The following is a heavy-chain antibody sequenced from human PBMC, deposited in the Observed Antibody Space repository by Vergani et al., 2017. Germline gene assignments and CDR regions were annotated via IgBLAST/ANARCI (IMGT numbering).Heavy chain of an antibody. Sequence: EVDLVESGGGLAQPGGSLRLSCEASGITFWKFGMHWVRQGPGKGLEWVSGISWNSGAVDYADSVRGRFTISRDNAKNSLYLQMNSLRAEDTAVYYCAREVVVTISGMDVWGQGTTVTVSS. D-gene: IGHD2-15*01. CDR1: GITFWKFG. J-gene: IGHJ6*02. V-gene: IGHV3-9*01. CDR3: AREVVVTISGMDV. CDR2: ISWNSGAV.